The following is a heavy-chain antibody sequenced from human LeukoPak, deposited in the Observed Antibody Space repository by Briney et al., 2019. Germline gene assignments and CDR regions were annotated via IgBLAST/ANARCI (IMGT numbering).Heavy chain of an antibody. CDR2: FDLEDGET. CDR1: GYTLTESS. V-gene: IGHV1-24*01. CDR3: ATALYGPFDY. D-gene: IGHD4-17*01. Sequence: ASVKVSCKVSGYTLTESSMHWVRQAPGKGLEWMGGFDLEDGETIYAQKFQGRVTMTEDTSTGTAYMELSSLRSDDTAVYYCATALYGPFDYWGQGTLVTVSS. J-gene: IGHJ4*02.